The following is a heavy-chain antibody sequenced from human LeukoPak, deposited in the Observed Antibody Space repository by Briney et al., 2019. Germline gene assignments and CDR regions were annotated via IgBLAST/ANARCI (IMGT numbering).Heavy chain of an antibody. D-gene: IGHD3-10*01. CDR1: GYSISTGYY. Sequence: SETLSLTCTVSGYSISTGYYWDWIRQPPGKGLEWIGTFYHGGSTYYNPSLKSRVTISVDTSKNQFSLNLTSVTAADTAVYYCARGLWFGDENPPYFDYWGQGTLVTVSS. J-gene: IGHJ4*02. CDR3: ARGLWFGDENPPYFDY. CDR2: FYHGGST. V-gene: IGHV4-38-2*02.